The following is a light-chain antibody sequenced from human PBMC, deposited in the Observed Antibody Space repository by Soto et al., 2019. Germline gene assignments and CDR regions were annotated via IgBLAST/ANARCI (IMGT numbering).Light chain of an antibody. CDR1: SSDVGSFHR. J-gene: IGLJ2*01. V-gene: IGLV2-18*02. Sequence: QSALTQPPSVSGSPGQSVTISCTRTSSDVGSFHRVSWYQQPPGTAPKLMIFEVSNRPSGVPDRFSGSKSGNTASLTISGLQSEDEADYYCSSYTSTRTVVFGGGTKLTVL. CDR3: SSYTSTRTVV. CDR2: EVS.